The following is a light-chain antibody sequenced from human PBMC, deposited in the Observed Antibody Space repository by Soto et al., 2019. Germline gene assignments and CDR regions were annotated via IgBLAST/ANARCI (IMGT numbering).Light chain of an antibody. CDR2: DVN. V-gene: IGLV2-14*03. CDR3: TSWTTSTTMI. CDR1: SSDIGAYNY. Sequence: QSVLTQPASVSGSPGQSITISCTGTSSDIGAYNYVSWYQQHPGKAPKLMIYDVNIRPSGVSNRFSGSKSGNPASLTISGLQAEDEADYYCTSWTTSTTMIFGGGTKVTVL. J-gene: IGLJ2*01.